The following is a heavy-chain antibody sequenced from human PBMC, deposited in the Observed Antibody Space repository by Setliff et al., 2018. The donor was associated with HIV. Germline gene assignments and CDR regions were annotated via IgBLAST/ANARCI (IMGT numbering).Heavy chain of an antibody. D-gene: IGHD3-3*01. J-gene: IGHJ4*02. V-gene: IGHV1-8*03. Sequence: ASVKVSCKASGYTFISYDIYWVRQTTGQGLEWMGVINPNSGNTGYAQKFQGRVTISRNTSISAAYMELSSLRSEDTAVYYCARGRTYNFWSGSPYYFDYWGQGTLVTVSS. CDR1: GYTFISYD. CDR3: ARGRTYNFWSGSPYYFDY. CDR2: INPNSGNT.